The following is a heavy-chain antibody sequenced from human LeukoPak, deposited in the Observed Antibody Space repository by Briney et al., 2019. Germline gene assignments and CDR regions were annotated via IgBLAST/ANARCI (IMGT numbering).Heavy chain of an antibody. Sequence: GGSLRLSYAASGFTFSSYSMNWVRQAPGKGLEWVSSISSSSSYIYYADSVKGRFTISRDNAKNSLYLQMNSLRAEDTAVYYCARDWNIVVVPAAIWFDPWGQGTLVTVSS. J-gene: IGHJ5*02. D-gene: IGHD2-2*01. CDR3: ARDWNIVVVPAAIWFDP. V-gene: IGHV3-21*01. CDR2: ISSSSSYI. CDR1: GFTFSSYS.